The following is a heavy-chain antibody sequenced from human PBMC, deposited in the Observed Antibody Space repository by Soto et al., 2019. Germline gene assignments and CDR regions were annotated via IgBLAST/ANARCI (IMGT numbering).Heavy chain of an antibody. V-gene: IGHV2-5*01. CDR2: IYWNDDK. Sequence: QITLKESGPTLVKPTQTLTLTCTFSGFALSTNGVGVGWIRQSPGKALEWVALIYWNDDKRYSPFLKSRLTITKDTSKNQVVLTMTNVDPVDTGTYYCAHTLSSADYVSWYFDLWGRGTLVTVSS. CDR1: GFALSTNGVG. D-gene: IGHD3-16*01. CDR3: AHTLSSADYVSWYFDL. J-gene: IGHJ2*01.